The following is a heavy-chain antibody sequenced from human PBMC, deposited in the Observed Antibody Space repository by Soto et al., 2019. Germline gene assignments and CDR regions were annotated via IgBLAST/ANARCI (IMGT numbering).Heavy chain of an antibody. D-gene: IGHD3-10*01. CDR1: GYTFTGYY. V-gene: IGHV1-2*02. CDR2: INPNSGGT. J-gene: IGHJ4*02. Sequence: ASVKVSCKASGYTFTGYYMHWVRQAPGQGLEWMGWINPNSGGTNYAQKFQGRVTMTRDTSISTEYMELSRLRSDDKAVYYCAKSGYYGSGSYYTFDYWGQGTLVTVSS. CDR3: AKSGYYGSGSYYTFDY.